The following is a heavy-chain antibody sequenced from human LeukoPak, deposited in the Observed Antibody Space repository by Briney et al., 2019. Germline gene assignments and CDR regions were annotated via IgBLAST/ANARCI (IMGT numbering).Heavy chain of an antibody. CDR3: ANTKSDSTASPT. CDR1: GFTFSGYG. D-gene: IGHD2/OR15-2a*01. J-gene: IGHJ5*02. Sequence: GGSPRLSCAASGFTFSGYGMHWVRQAPGKGLEWVAVISYDGSKKYYADSVRGRFTISRDNSKNTLYLQMDSLRPEDTAVYYCANTKSDSTASPTWGQGTLVTVSS. CDR2: ISYDGSKK. V-gene: IGHV3-30*18.